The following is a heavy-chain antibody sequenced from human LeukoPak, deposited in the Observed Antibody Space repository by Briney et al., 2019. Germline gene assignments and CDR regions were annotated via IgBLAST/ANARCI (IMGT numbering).Heavy chain of an antibody. CDR2: IYSGDTT. CDR3: ARGMVTGHNAFDV. D-gene: IGHD2-21*02. CDR1: GFTVGNNY. Sequence: GGSLRLSCAASGFTVGNNYMSWVRQAPGKGLEWVSLIYSGDTTYYAESVKGRFTISRDNSKNTLYLQMNSLRAEDTAIYYCARGMVTGHNAFDVWGQGTMVTVSS. J-gene: IGHJ3*01. V-gene: IGHV3-53*01.